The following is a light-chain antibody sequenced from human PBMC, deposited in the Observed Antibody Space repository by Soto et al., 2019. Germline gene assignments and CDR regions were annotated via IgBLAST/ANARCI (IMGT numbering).Light chain of an antibody. Sequence: EIVLTQSPGTLSLSPGERATLSCRASQSVSSSYLAWYQQKHGQAPRLLIYGASSRATGIPERFSGSGSGTDFTLTISRLEPEDFAVYYCQQYGNSPLTFGQGTKVEIK. V-gene: IGKV3-20*01. CDR1: QSVSSSY. CDR3: QQYGNSPLT. CDR2: GAS. J-gene: IGKJ1*01.